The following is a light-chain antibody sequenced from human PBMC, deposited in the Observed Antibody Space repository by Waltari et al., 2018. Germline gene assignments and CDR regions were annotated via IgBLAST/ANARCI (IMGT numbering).Light chain of an antibody. J-gene: IGKJ1*01. V-gene: IGKV1-5*03. CDR1: QSISSW. Sequence: DIQMTQSPSTLSASVGDRVTITCRASQSISSWLAWYQQKPGKAPKLLIFKASSLESGVPSRFSGSGSGTAFTLTISSLQPDDVATYYCQQYNGYSWTCGQGTKVEIK. CDR2: KAS. CDR3: QQYNGYSWT.